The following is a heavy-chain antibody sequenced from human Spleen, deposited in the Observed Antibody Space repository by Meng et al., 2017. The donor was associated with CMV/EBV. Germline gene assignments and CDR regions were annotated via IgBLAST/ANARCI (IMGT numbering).Heavy chain of an antibody. D-gene: IGHD3-16*02. CDR2: IYYSGST. V-gene: IGHV4-59*01. J-gene: IGHJ4*02. CDR1: GGSISSYY. CDR3: ARGEGMITFGGVIVPYFDY. Sequence: GSLRLSCTVSGGSISSYYWSWIRQPPGKGLEWIGYIYYSGSTNYNPSLKSRVTISVDTSKNQFSLKLSSATAADTAVYYCARGEGMITFGGVIVPYFDYWGQGTLVTVSS.